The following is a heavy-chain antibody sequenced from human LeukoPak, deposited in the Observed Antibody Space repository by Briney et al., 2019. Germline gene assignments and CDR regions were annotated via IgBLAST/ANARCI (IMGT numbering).Heavy chain of an antibody. CDR3: AKYPYYYDSSGGWYFDY. D-gene: IGHD3-22*01. Sequence: GGSLRLSCAASGFTFSSYGMHWVRQAPGKRLEWVAVISYDGSNKYYADSVKGRFTISRDNSKNTLYLQMNSLRAEDTAVYYCAKYPYYYDSSGGWYFDYWGQGTLVTVSS. V-gene: IGHV3-30*18. J-gene: IGHJ4*02. CDR1: GFTFSSYG. CDR2: ISYDGSNK.